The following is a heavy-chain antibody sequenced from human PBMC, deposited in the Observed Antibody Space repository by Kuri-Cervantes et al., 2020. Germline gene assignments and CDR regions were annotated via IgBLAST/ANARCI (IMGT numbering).Heavy chain of an antibody. CDR3: ARAVAAAP. D-gene: IGHD2-15*01. Sequence: GSLRLSCTVSGGSISSSSYYWSWIRQPPGKGLEWIGYIYYSGSTNYNPSLKSRVTTSVDTSKNQFSLKLSSVTAADTAVYYCARAVAAAPWGQGTLVTVSS. V-gene: IGHV4-61*05. CDR1: GGSISSSSYY. CDR2: IYYSGST. J-gene: IGHJ5*02.